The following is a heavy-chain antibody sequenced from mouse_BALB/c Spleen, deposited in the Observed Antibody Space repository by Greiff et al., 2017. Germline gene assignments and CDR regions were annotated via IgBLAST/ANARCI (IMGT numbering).Heavy chain of an antibody. D-gene: IGHD2-1*01. CDR2: IWGDGST. Sequence: QVQLKESGPGLVAPSQSLSITCTVSGFSLTGYGVNWVRQPPGKGLEWLGMIWGDGSTDYNSALKSRLSISKDNSKSQVFLKMNSLQTDDTARYYCARDGGYGNYWFAYWGQGTLVTVSA. CDR1: GFSLTGYG. V-gene: IGHV2-6-7*01. J-gene: IGHJ3*01. CDR3: ARDGGYGNYWFAY.